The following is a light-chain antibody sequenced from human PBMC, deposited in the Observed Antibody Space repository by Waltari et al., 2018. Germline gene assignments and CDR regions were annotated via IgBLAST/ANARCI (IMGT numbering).Light chain of an antibody. Sequence: DIQMTQSPSSVSASVGDRVTITCRASQDIARWLAWYQQKPGKAPKLLIYAASSLQSGVPSRFSGSGSGTDFTLTISSLQPEDFATYYCQQANRYPLTFGGGTKVGIK. J-gene: IGKJ4*01. CDR3: QQANRYPLT. V-gene: IGKV1D-12*01. CDR2: AAS. CDR1: QDIARW.